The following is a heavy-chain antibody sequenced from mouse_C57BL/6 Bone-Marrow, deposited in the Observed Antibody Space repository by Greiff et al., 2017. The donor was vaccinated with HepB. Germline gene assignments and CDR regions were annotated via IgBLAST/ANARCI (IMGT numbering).Heavy chain of an antibody. Sequence: EVKLQESGAELVRPGASVKLSCTASGFYIKDYYMHWVKQRPEQGLEWIGRIDPEDGDTEYAPKFQGKATMTADTSSNTAYLQLSSLTSEDTAVYYCTTIYGSPYWYFDVWGTGTTVTVSS. CDR2: IDPEDGDT. CDR3: TTIYGSPYWYFDV. J-gene: IGHJ1*03. D-gene: IGHD1-1*01. CDR1: GFYIKDYY. V-gene: IGHV14-1*01.